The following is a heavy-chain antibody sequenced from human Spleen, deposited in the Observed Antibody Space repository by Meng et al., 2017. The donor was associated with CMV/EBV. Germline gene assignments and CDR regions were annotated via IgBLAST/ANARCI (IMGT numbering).Heavy chain of an antibody. Sequence: SETLSLTCAVYGGSFSGYYWSWIRQPPGKGLEWIGEINHSGSTNYNPSLKSRVTISVDTSKNQFSLKLGSVTAADTAVYYCARADYGDPRYSYWGQGTLVTVSS. CDR1: GGSFSGYY. CDR2: INHSGST. V-gene: IGHV4-34*01. D-gene: IGHD4-17*01. CDR3: ARADYGDPRYSY. J-gene: IGHJ4*02.